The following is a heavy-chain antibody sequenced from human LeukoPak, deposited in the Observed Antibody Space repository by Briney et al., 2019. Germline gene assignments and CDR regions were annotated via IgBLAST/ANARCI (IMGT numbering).Heavy chain of an antibody. Sequence: SETLSLTCAVYGGSFSGYYWSWIRQPPGKGLEWIGEINHSGSTNYNPSLKSRVTISVDTSKNQFSLKLSSVTAADTAVYYCAIGITYYYDSSGYYFYWGQGTLVTVSS. V-gene: IGHV4-34*01. J-gene: IGHJ4*02. CDR1: GGSFSGYY. CDR2: INHSGST. CDR3: AIGITYYYDSSGYYFY. D-gene: IGHD3-22*01.